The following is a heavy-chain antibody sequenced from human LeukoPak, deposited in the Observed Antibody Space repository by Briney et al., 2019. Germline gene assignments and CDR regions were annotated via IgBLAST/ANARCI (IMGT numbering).Heavy chain of an antibody. CDR3: AKGILRSLEWCFDY. Sequence: PGGSLRLSCAASGFTFSSYGMHWVRQAPGKGLEWVAFIRYDGSNKYYADSVKGRFTISRDNSRNTLYLQMNSLRAEDTAVYYCAKGILRSLEWCFDYWGQGTLVTVSS. D-gene: IGHD3-3*01. CDR1: GFTFSSYG. CDR2: IRYDGSNK. V-gene: IGHV3-30*02. J-gene: IGHJ4*02.